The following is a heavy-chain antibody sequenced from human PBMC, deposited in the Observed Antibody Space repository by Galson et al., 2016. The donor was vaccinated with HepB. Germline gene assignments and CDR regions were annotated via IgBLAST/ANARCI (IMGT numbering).Heavy chain of an antibody. V-gene: IGHV4-61*08. CDR3: VLVPLDFWSVPWGQLDP. J-gene: IGHJ5*02. D-gene: IGHD3-3*01. Sequence: SETLSLTCSVSGASATAGEYFRGWIRQPPGKGLEWIGHVYYSGNNNYNPSLMGRATISVDASKNQFSLHVASVTAADTAVYYCVLVPLDFWSVPWGQLDPRGQGTLVIVSS. CDR2: VYYSGNN. CDR1: GASATAGEYF.